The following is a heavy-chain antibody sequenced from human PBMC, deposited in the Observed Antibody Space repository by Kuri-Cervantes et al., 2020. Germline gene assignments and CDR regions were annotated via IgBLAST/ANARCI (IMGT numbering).Heavy chain of an antibody. CDR2: MNPNSGNT. J-gene: IGHJ1*01. D-gene: IGHD2-21*02. CDR1: GYTFTSYD. Sequence: VKGSCQASGYTFTSYDINWVRQATGQGLEWMGWMNPNSGNTGYAQKFQGRVTMTRNTSISTAYMELSSLRSEDTAVYYCARGFKAYCGGDCLNFQHWGQGTLVTVSS. V-gene: IGHV1-8*02. CDR3: ARGFKAYCGGDCLNFQH.